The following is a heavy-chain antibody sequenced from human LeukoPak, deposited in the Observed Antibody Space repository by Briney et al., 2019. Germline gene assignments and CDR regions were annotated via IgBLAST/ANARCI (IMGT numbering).Heavy chain of an antibody. CDR2: IYPGGSDT. D-gene: IGHD6-13*01. CDR1: GYSFTSQW. CDR3: ARHVGRVTAADTRWFDP. V-gene: IGHV5-51*01. J-gene: IGHJ5*02. Sequence: GESLKISYKGSGYSFTSQWIGWVRQMPGKGLEWMGFIYPGGSDTRYSPSFQGQVTISADKSISTAYLQWNSLKASDTAMYYCARHVGRVTAADTRWFDPWGQGTLVTVSS.